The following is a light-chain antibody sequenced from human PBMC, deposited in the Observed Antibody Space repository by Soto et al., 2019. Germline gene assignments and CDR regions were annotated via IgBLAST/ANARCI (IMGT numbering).Light chain of an antibody. CDR1: SSDIGGFNY. CDR2: EVS. V-gene: IGLV2-14*01. Sequence: QSALTQPASVSGSPGQSITISCTGTSSDIGGFNYVSWYQHHPGKAPKLMIYEVSYRPSGVSNRFSGSKSGNTASLTISGLQAEDEADYYCCSYAGSYTVVFGGGTQLTVL. J-gene: IGLJ2*01. CDR3: CSYAGSYTVV.